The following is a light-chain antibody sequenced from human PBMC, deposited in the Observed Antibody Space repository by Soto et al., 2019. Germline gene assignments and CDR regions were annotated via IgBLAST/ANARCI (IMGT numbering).Light chain of an antibody. CDR2: DAS. J-gene: IGKJ5*01. Sequence: EIVLTQSPATLSLSPGERATLSCRASQSISRYLAWYQQKPGQAPRRLIYDASNRATGIPARFSGSGSGTEFTLTISSLEPEDFAVYYCQQRSNWPPLTFGQGTRLEIK. CDR3: QQRSNWPPLT. V-gene: IGKV3-11*01. CDR1: QSISRY.